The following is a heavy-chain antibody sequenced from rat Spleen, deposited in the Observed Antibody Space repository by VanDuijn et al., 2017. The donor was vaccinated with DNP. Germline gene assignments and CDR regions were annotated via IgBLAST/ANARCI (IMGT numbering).Heavy chain of an antibody. Sequence: QVQLKESGPVLVQASETLSLTCTVSGFSLTNFGIIWVRQSPGKVLEWVGIIWGHGNTDYNSALRSRLSINRDTSKSQVFLKLNSLQTDDTAIYYCTRESWGHVMDGWGQGASVTVSS. CDR1: GFSLTNFG. CDR3: TRESWGHVMDG. J-gene: IGHJ4*01. V-gene: IGHV2S75*01. CDR2: IWGHGNT. D-gene: IGHD5-1*01.